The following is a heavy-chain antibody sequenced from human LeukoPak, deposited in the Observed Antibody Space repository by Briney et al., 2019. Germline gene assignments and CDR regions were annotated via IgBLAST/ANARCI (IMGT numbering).Heavy chain of an antibody. CDR1: GYTFTGYY. D-gene: IGHD1-1*01. CDR2: INPNSGGT. V-gene: IGHV1-2*04. Sequence: ASVNVSCKASGYTFTGYYMHWVRQAPGQGLEWMGGINPNSGGTNYAQKFQGWVTMTRDTSISTAYMELSRLRSDDTAVYYCARDNDGIDYWGQGTLVTVSS. CDR3: ARDNDGIDY. J-gene: IGHJ4*02.